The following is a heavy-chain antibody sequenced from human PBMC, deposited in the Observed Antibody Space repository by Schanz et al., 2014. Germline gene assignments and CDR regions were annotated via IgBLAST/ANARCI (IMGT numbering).Heavy chain of an antibody. CDR3: AKDAENTAMITDYFDY. D-gene: IGHD5-18*01. CDR2: ISGSGGNT. V-gene: IGHV3-23*01. CDR1: GFTFRGYA. Sequence: EVQLLESGGGLVQPGGSLRLSCAASGFTFRGYAMSWVRQAPGRGLEWVSIISGSGGNTYYADAVRGRFTISRDNSKTTVYLQMNSLRAEDTAVYYCAKDAENTAMITDYFDYWGQGTLVTDSS. J-gene: IGHJ4*02.